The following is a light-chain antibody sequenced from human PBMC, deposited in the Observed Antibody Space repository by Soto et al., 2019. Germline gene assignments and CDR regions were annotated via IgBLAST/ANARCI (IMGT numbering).Light chain of an antibody. J-gene: IGKJ5*01. Sequence: DIQMTPSPSSVSASVGDRVTISCRASQDISNWLAWYQQKPGEAPKFLIYAASNLQSGVPSKFSVSGSGTDFTLTISSLQPEDFAVYYCQQARRFPITFGQGTRLEIK. CDR1: QDISNW. CDR2: AAS. V-gene: IGKV1-12*01. CDR3: QQARRFPIT.